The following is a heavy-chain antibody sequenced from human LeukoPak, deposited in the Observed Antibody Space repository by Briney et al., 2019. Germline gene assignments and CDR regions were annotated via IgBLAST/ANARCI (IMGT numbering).Heavy chain of an antibody. J-gene: IGHJ3*02. CDR3: AREEGVGATAAFDI. D-gene: IGHD1-26*01. V-gene: IGHV1-2*02. CDR1: GYTFTGYY. CDR2: INPNSGGS. Sequence: ASVKVSCKASGYTFTGYYMHWVRQAPGQGLEWMGWINPNSGGSNYVQKFQGGVAMTRETSISAAYKELSRRRSDDTAVYYGAREEGVGATAAFDIWGQGTMVTVSS.